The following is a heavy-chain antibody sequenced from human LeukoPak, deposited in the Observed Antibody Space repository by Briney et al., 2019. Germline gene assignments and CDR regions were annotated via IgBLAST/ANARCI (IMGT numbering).Heavy chain of an antibody. D-gene: IGHD3-22*01. CDR1: GGSISSGDYY. Sequence: PSETLSLTCTVSGGSISSGDYYWSWIRQPPGKGLEWIGYIYYSGSTNYNPSLKSRVTISVDTSKNQFSLKLSSVTAADTAVYYCAREGIVVSTAFDIWGQGTMVTVSS. J-gene: IGHJ3*02. CDR2: IYYSGST. CDR3: AREGIVVSTAFDI. V-gene: IGHV4-61*08.